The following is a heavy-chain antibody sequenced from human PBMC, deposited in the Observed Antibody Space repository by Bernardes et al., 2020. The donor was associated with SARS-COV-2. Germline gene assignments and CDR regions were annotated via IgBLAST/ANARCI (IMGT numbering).Heavy chain of an antibody. CDR2: ISDGGGST. V-gene: IGHV3-23*01. J-gene: IGHJ4*02. Sequence: GYLSPPCAVPGIILSSYAMSWVRPAPGKGLEWVSAISDGGGSTYYADSVKGRFAISRDDSKATLYLQLNSLRDEDTAVYFCVLGSGRYYLDSWGQGTLVTVSS. CDR3: VLGSGRYYLDS. CDR1: GIILSSYA. D-gene: IGHD7-27*01.